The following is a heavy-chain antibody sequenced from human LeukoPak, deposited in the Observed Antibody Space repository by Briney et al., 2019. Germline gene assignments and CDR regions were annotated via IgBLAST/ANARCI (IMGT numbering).Heavy chain of an antibody. CDR1: GFTFRSYG. V-gene: IGHV3-30*02. Sequence: GGSLRLSCAASGFTFRSYGMHWVRQAPGKGLEWVAFIRYDGSNKYYADSVKGRFTISRDNAKNTLYLQMNSLRVDDTAVYFCVRDNGGVDQWGQGTLVTVSS. CDR3: VRDNGGVDQ. D-gene: IGHD6-25*01. J-gene: IGHJ5*02. CDR2: IRYDGSNK.